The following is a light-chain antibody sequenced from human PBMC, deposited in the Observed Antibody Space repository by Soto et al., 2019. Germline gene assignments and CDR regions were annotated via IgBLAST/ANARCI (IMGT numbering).Light chain of an antibody. J-gene: IGKJ2*01. Sequence: IVLTQSPGTLSLSPGERATLSCRASQTVSTNCLAWYQQKPGQAPRLLIYGASSRATGIPDRFSGSGSGTDFILTISRLEPEDFAVYYCHQYGSSPRTFGQGTKLEIK. CDR3: HQYGSSPRT. CDR1: QTVSTNC. V-gene: IGKV3-20*01. CDR2: GAS.